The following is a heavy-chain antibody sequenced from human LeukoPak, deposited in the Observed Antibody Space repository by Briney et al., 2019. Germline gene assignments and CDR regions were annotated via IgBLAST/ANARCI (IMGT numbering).Heavy chain of an antibody. CDR2: ISWNSGSI. CDR1: GFTFDDYA. D-gene: IGHD2-15*01. V-gene: IGHV3-9*01. J-gene: IGHJ4*02. CDR3: ARDRGYCSGGSCYSDY. Sequence: PGGSLRLSCAASGFTFDDYAMHWVRQTPGRGLEWVSGISWNSGSIGYADSVKGRFTISRDNAKNSLYLQMNSLRAEDTAVYYCARDRGYCSGGSCYSDYWGQGTLVTVSS.